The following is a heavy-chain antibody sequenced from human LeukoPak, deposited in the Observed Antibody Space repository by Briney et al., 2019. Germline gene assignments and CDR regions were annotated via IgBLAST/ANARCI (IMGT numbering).Heavy chain of an antibody. Sequence: GGSLRLSCAASGFTFSSYAMSWVRQAPGKGLEWVSAISGSGGSTYYVDSVKGRFTISRDNSKNTLYLRMNSLRAEDTAVYYCAKEWSAHDAFDIWGQGTMVTVSS. CDR1: GFTFSSYA. J-gene: IGHJ3*02. V-gene: IGHV3-23*01. D-gene: IGHD3-3*01. CDR3: AKEWSAHDAFDI. CDR2: ISGSGGST.